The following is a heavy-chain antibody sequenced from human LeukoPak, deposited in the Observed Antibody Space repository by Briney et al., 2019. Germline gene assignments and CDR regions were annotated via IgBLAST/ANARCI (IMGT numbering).Heavy chain of an antibody. CDR3: ATQRGSYLWGTDFDY. Sequence: GASVKVSCKASGYTFTSYYMHWVRQAPGQGLEWMGIINPSGGSTSYAQKFQGRVTMTRDTSTSTVYMELSRLRSDDTAVYYCATQRGSYLWGTDFDYWGQGTLVTVSS. V-gene: IGHV1-46*01. CDR2: INPSGGST. CDR1: GYTFTSYY. D-gene: IGHD3-16*01. J-gene: IGHJ4*02.